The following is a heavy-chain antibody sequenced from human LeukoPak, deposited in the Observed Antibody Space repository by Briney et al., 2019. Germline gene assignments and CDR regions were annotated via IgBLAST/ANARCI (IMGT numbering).Heavy chain of an antibody. CDR1: GGSISSGGYS. V-gene: IGHV4-30-2*01. D-gene: IGHD6-13*01. Sequence: PSQTLSLTCAVSGGSISSGGYSWSWIRQPPGKGLEWIGYIYHSGSTYYNPSLKSRVTISVDRSKNQFSLKLSSVTAADTAVYYCARAGSSRPFDYWGQGTLVTVSS. CDR3: ARAGSSRPFDY. J-gene: IGHJ4*02. CDR2: IYHSGST.